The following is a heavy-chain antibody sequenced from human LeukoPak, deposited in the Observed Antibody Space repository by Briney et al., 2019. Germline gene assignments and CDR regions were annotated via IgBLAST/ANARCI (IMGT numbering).Heavy chain of an antibody. D-gene: IGHD3-10*01. CDR3: ARGGYYGSGTYYSPTSPH. Sequence: GGSLRLSCATSGFTFSSYGMTWVRQAPGKGLEWVSSISGSGDNTYYADSVKGRFTFSRDNSKDTLYLQMNSLRAEDTAVYYCARGGYYGSGTYYSPTSPHWGQGTLVTVSS. J-gene: IGHJ4*02. CDR2: ISGSGDNT. CDR1: GFTFSSYG. V-gene: IGHV3-23*01.